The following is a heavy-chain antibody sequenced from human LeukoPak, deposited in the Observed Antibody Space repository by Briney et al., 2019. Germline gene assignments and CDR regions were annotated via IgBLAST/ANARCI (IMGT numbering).Heavy chain of an antibody. Sequence: ASVKVSCKASGYTFTSNYMHWVRQAPGQGLEWMGLINPSGTSTIYAERFQGRIIMTRDMSTTTDYMELSSLRFEDTAVYYCARVYPEKWKVRSYYYMDVWGKGTMVTVSS. D-gene: IGHD4-17*01. V-gene: IGHV1-46*01. CDR1: GYTFTSNY. CDR3: ARVYPEKWKVRSYYYMDV. J-gene: IGHJ6*03. CDR2: INPSGTST.